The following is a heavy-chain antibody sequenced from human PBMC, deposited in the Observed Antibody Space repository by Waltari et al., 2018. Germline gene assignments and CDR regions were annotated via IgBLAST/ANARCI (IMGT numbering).Heavy chain of an antibody. D-gene: IGHD2-21*01. CDR3: ARDDRSSDWGSGTFDI. CDR1: GGSISSGSYY. Sequence: QVQLQESGPGLVKPSQTLSLTCTVSGGSISSGSYYWSWIRQPAGKGLEWIGYSYTRGGTNYNPSPKRQVTISVDTSKNQFSLKLSSVTAADTAVYYCARDDRSSDWGSGTFDIWGQGTMVTVSS. J-gene: IGHJ3*02. CDR2: SYTRGGT. V-gene: IGHV4-61*09.